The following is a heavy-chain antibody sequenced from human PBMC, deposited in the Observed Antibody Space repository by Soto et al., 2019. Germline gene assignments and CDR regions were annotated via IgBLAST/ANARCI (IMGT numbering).Heavy chain of an antibody. V-gene: IGHV4-31*03. CDR1: GGYLSSGGYY. CDR3: ARDSSRDNWFDP. Sequence: QVQLQESGPGLVKPSQTLSLTCTVSGGYLSSGGYYWSWIRQHPGKGLEWIGYIYYSGSTYYNPSLKRRVTISVDTSKNQFSLKLSSVTAADTAVYYCARDSSRDNWFDPWGQGPLVTVSS. D-gene: IGHD2-15*01. CDR2: IYYSGST. J-gene: IGHJ5*02.